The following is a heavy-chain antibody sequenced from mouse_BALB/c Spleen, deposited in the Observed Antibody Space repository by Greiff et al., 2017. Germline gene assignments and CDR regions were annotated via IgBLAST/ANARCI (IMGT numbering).Heavy chain of an antibody. CDR1: GFTFSDYY. J-gene: IGHJ1*01. V-gene: IGHV5-4*02. Sequence: EVKVVESGGGLVKPGGSLKLSCAASGFTFSDYYMYWVRQTPEKRLEWVATISDGGSYTYYPDSVKGRFTISRDNAKNNLYLQMSSLKSEDTAMYYCARDRGRLREYFDVWGAGTTVTVSS. CDR2: ISDGGSYT. D-gene: IGHD1-2*01. CDR3: ARDRGRLREYFDV.